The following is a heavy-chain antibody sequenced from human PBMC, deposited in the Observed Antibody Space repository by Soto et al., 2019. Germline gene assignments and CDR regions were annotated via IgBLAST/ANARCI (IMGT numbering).Heavy chain of an antibody. Sequence: SETLSLTCIVSGGSISSSSYYWGWIRQSPGKGLEWIGSIYYGGGTSYNPSLKGRISISVDTSKTQLSLKLRSVTAADTAVYYCARRGGGTSGYLNCYALDVWGQGTTVTVSS. CDR2: IYYGGGT. CDR3: ARRGGGTSGYLNCYALDV. V-gene: IGHV4-39*01. CDR1: GGSISSSSYY. J-gene: IGHJ6*02. D-gene: IGHD3-22*01.